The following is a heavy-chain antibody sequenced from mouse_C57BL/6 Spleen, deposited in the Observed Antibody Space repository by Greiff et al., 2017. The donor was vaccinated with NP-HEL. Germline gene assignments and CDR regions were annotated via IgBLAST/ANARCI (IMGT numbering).Heavy chain of an antibody. CDR3: ASRYRGYAMDY. CDR1: GYTFTSYW. J-gene: IGHJ4*01. CDR2: IHPNSGST. V-gene: IGHV1-64*01. D-gene: IGHD2-12*01. Sequence: QVQLQQSGAELVKPGASVKLSCKASGYTFTSYWMHWVKQRPGQGLEWIGKIHPNSGSTNYNEKFKSKATLTVDKSSSTAYMQLSSLTSEDSAVYYCASRYRGYAMDYWGQGTSVTVSS.